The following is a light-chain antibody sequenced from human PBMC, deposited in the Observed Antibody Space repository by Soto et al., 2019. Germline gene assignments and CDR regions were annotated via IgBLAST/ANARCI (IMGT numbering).Light chain of an antibody. CDR3: QQSYSTPWT. CDR1: QSISSY. J-gene: IGKJ1*01. V-gene: IGKV1-39*01. CDR2: AAS. Sequence: DIQMTQSPSSLSASVGDRVTITCRASQSISSYFNWDQQKPRKAPKLLIYAASSLHSGVPSRFSGSGSGTDFTLTISSLQPEDCATYYCQQSYSTPWTFGQGTKVEIK.